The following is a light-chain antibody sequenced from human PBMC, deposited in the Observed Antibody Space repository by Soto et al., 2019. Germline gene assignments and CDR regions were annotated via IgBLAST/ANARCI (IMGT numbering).Light chain of an antibody. CDR1: QSVYNNY. J-gene: IGKJ4*01. CDR2: DAS. V-gene: IGKV3-20*01. Sequence: EIVLTQSPGTLSLSPGHRATLSCRASQSVYNNYLALYQQKPGQAPRLLLYDASARFTGIPDRFSGSGSGTEFTLTISRLEPEDFAVYYCQRYGTSFSFGGGTKVEIK. CDR3: QRYGTSFS.